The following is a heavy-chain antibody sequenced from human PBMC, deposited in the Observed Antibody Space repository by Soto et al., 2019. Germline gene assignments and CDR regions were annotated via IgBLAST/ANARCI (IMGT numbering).Heavy chain of an antibody. V-gene: IGHV1-18*01. CDR3: ARHPGGGNWFDP. J-gene: IGHJ5*02. CDR1: GYIFSRYD. Sequence: ASVKVSCKTTGYIFSRYDISWVRQAPGQGLEWVGWISGYNGKTNYAQKFQDRVIMTTDTSTNTAYMELRSLRSDDTAVYFCARHPGGGNWFDPWGQGTLVTVSS. D-gene: IGHD3-16*01. CDR2: ISGYNGKT.